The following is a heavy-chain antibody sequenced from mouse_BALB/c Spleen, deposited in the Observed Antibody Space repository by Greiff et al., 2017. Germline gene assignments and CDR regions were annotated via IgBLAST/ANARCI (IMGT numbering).Heavy chain of an antibody. CDR1: GYSITSDYA. CDR2: ISYSGST. Sequence: DVKLQESGPGLVKPSQSLSLTCTVTGYSITSDYAWNWIRQFPGNQLEWMGYISYSGSTSYNPSLKSRISITRDTSKNQFFLQLNSVTTEDTATYYCARKDYGYDVGFAYWGQGTLVTVSA. D-gene: IGHD2-2*01. CDR3: ARKDYGYDVGFAY. J-gene: IGHJ3*01. V-gene: IGHV3-2*02.